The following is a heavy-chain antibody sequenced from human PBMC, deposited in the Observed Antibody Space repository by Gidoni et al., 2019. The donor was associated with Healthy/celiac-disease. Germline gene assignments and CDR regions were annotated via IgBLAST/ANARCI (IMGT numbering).Heavy chain of an antibody. CDR2: IIPIFGTA. CDR1: GGTFSSYA. CDR3: AVETDIPKSRYYYGMDV. D-gene: IGHD2-2*02. V-gene: IGHV1-69*01. J-gene: IGHJ6*02. Sequence: QVQLVQSGAEVTNPGSSVKVPCKSSGGTFSSYAISWVRQAPGQGLEWMGGIIPIFGTANYAQKFQGRVTITADESTSTAYMELSSLRSEDTAVYYCAVETDIPKSRYYYGMDVWGQGTTVTVSS.